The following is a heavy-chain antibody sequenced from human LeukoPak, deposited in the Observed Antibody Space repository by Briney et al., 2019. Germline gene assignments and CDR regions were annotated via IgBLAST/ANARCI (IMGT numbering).Heavy chain of an antibody. J-gene: IGHJ4*02. CDR2: IYTSGST. V-gene: IGHV4-39*07. Sequence: SETLSLTCTVSGGSISSSSYYWGWIRQPPGKGLEWIGRIYTSGSTNYNPSLKSRVTMSVDTSKNQFSLKLSSVTAADTAVYYCARDRYGDYDGFLDYWGQGTLVTVSS. D-gene: IGHD4-17*01. CDR3: ARDRYGDYDGFLDY. CDR1: GGSISSSSYY.